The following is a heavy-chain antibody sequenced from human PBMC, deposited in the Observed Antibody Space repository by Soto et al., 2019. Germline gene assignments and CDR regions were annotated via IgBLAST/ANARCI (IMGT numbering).Heavy chain of an antibody. CDR2: ISAGGGNT. Sequence: EVQLLESGGGLVQPGGSLRLSCAASGFTFSSYAMSWVHQAPGKGLEWVSAISAGGGNTYYRDSVKGRFTISRDNSNNTLYLQMNSLRAEDTAVYFCAQTTPSIHWFDPWGQGTLVTVSS. CDR3: AQTTPSIHWFDP. J-gene: IGHJ5*02. V-gene: IGHV3-23*01. D-gene: IGHD1-1*01. CDR1: GFTFSSYA.